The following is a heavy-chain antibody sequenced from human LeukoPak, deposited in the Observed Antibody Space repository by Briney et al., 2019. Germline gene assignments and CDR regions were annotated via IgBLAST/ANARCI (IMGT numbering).Heavy chain of an antibody. V-gene: IGHV3-30*04. CDR3: ARSRDYYGSGSYPDY. D-gene: IGHD3-10*01. J-gene: IGHJ4*02. CDR2: ISYDGSSR. CDR1: GFTFTTYA. Sequence: GGSLRLSCAASGFTFTTYAMHWVRQAPGKWLEWLAVISYDGSSRYYSDSVKGRFTISRDNSKNTLYLHLNSLRAEDTALYYCARSRDYYGSGSYPDYWGQGTLVTVSS.